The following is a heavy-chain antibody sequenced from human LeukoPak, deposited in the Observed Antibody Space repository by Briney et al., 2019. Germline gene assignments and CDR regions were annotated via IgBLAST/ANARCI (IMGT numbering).Heavy chain of an antibody. CDR3: ARGSSSWFNWLDP. CDR2: IIPIFGIA. J-gene: IGHJ5*02. V-gene: IGHV1-69*04. CDR1: GGTFSSDA. D-gene: IGHD6-13*01. Sequence: GASVKVSCKASGGTFSSDAISWVRQAPGQGLEWMGRIIPIFGIANYAQKFQGRVTITADKSTSTAYMELSSLRSEDTAVYYCARGSSSWFNWLDPWGQGTLVTVSS.